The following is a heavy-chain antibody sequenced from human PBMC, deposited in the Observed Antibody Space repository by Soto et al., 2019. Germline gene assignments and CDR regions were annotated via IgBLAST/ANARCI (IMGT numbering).Heavy chain of an antibody. D-gene: IGHD2-21*02. Sequence: QVQLMQSGAEVKKPGASVKVSCKASGDTFTDYYIHWVRQAPGQGLEWMGTVNPSGGHTTYAQHFLGRVTIARHTSTSTLYVELPSLKTDDSAVYDCARGGHVVVVTAALDYWGQGTLVTVSS. V-gene: IGHV1-46*01. CDR2: VNPSGGHT. CDR3: ARGGHVVVVTAALDY. CDR1: GDTFTDYY. J-gene: IGHJ4*02.